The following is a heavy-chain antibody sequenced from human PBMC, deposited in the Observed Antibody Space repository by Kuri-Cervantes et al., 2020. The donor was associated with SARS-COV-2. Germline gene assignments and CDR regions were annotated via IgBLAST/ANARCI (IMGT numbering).Heavy chain of an antibody. Sequence: GSLRLSCTVSGGSISSSSYYWGWIRQPPGKGLEWIGSIYYSGSAYYNPSLKSRVTISVDTSKNQFSLKLSSVTAADTAVYYCARQMMSSITIFGVVITRNWFDPWGQGTLVTVSS. CDR3: ARQMMSSITIFGVVITRNWFDP. V-gene: IGHV4-39*01. J-gene: IGHJ5*02. CDR2: IYYSGSA. CDR1: GGSISSSSYY. D-gene: IGHD3-3*01.